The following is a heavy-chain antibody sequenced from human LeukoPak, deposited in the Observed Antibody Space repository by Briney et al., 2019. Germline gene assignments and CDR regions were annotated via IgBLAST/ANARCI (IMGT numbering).Heavy chain of an antibody. CDR1: GLTVSSNY. CDR3: ARGSDSSGLLYFDY. CDR2: IYSGGST. J-gene: IGHJ4*02. Sequence: GGSLRLSCAASGLTVSSNYMSWVRQAPGKGLEWVSVIYSGGSTYYADSVKGRFTISRDNSKNTLYLQMNSLRAEDTAVYYCARGSDSSGLLYFDYWGQGTLVTVSS. V-gene: IGHV3-53*01. D-gene: IGHD3-22*01.